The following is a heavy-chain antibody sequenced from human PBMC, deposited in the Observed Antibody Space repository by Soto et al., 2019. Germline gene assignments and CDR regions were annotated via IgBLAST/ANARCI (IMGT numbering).Heavy chain of an antibody. CDR3: AHSRVLDSSGEYFDS. J-gene: IGHJ4*02. CDR1: GFSLNTNAVG. D-gene: IGHD6-19*01. Sequence: QITLKESGPTLVKPTQTLTLTCTFSGFSLNTNAVGVAWIRQPPGKALEWLALLYWDDDKRYRPSLKSRLTITTDTSKNQVVLTMSNMDPEDTATYYCAHSRVLDSSGEYFDSWGQGTLVTVS. V-gene: IGHV2-5*02. CDR2: LYWDDDK.